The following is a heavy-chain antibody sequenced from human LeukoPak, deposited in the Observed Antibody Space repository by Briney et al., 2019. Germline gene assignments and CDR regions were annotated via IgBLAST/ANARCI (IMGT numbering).Heavy chain of an antibody. D-gene: IGHD3-22*01. V-gene: IGHV4-34*01. CDR1: GFTFSSYA. CDR3: ARGGLITMIVVVEDAFDI. CDR2: INHSGST. J-gene: IGHJ3*02. Sequence: GSLRLSCAASGFTFSSYAMSWVRQPPGKVLEWIGEINHSGSTNYNPSLKSRVTISVDTSNNQFSLKLSSVTAADTAVYYCARGGLITMIVVVEDAFDIWGQGTMVTVSS.